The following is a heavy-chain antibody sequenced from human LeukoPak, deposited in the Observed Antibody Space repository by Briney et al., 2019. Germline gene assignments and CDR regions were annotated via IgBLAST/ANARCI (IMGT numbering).Heavy chain of an antibody. Sequence: GGSLRLSCAASGFTFSSYSMNWVRQAPVKGLEWVSSISSSSSYIYYADPVKGRFTISRDNAKNSLYLQMNSLRAEDTAVYYCARERVDTDYWGQGTLVTVSS. D-gene: IGHD5-18*01. CDR3: ARERVDTDY. CDR1: GFTFSSYS. V-gene: IGHV3-21*01. J-gene: IGHJ4*02. CDR2: ISSSSSYI.